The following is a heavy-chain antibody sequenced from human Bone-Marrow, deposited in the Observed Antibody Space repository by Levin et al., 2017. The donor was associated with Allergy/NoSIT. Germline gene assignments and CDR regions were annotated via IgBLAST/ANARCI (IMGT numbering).Heavy chain of an antibody. CDR1: GFTFNDYT. D-gene: IGHD6-19*01. Sequence: GGSLRLSCAASGFTFNDYTMHWVRQAPERGLEWVSLICCDACTTYYADSVRGRFTISRDNSKNALYLQMNSLTTEDTALYYCAKDPSPRIAVTGNIEYWGQGTLVTVSS. V-gene: IGHV3-43*01. CDR3: AKDPSPRIAVTGNIEY. J-gene: IGHJ4*02. CDR2: ICCDACTT.